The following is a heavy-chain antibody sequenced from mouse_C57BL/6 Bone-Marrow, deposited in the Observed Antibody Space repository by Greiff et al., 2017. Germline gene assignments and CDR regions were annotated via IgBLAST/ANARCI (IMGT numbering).Heavy chain of an antibody. CDR2: IDPEDGET. D-gene: IGHD1-1*01. V-gene: IGHV14-2*01. J-gene: IGHJ2*01. Sequence: DVKLHESGAELVKPGASVKLSCTASGFNIKDYYIHWVKQRTEQGLEWIGRIDPEDGETKYAPKFQDKATITADTSSNTAYLQLSSLTSEDTAVYYCTRSLIYYGTNYWGQGTTLTVSS. CDR1: GFNIKDYY. CDR3: TRSLIYYGTNY.